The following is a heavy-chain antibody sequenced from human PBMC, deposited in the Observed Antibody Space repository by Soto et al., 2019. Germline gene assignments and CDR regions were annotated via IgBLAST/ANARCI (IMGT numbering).Heavy chain of an antibody. CDR3: ARGLPGRSDY. D-gene: IGHD1-1*01. V-gene: IGHV3-74*01. Sequence: GGSLRLSCAASGFTFSSYWMHWVRQAPGKGLVWVSSIDNDGSNTRYADSVRGGFTISRDNAKNTLFLQMNSLRAEDTAVYYCARGLPGRSDYWGQGTLVTVSS. CDR2: IDNDGSNT. CDR1: GFTFSSYW. J-gene: IGHJ4*02.